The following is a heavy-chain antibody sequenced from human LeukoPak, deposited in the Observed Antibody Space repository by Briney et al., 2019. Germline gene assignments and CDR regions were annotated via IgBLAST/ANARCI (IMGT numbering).Heavy chain of an antibody. CDR2: IYYSGST. D-gene: IGHD5-18*01. V-gene: IGHV4-39*07. CDR1: GGSISSSSYY. J-gene: IGHJ4*02. CDR3: ARSGDTAMVVTFDY. Sequence: SETLSLTCTVSGGSISSSSYYWGWIRQPPGKGLEWIGSIYYSGSTYYNPSLKSRVTISVDTSKNQFSLKLSSVTAADTAVYYCARSGDTAMVVTFDYWGQGTLVTVSS.